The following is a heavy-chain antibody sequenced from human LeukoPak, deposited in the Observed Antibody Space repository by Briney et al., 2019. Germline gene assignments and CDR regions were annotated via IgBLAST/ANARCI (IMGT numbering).Heavy chain of an antibody. Sequence: SETLSLTCAVYGGSFSGYYWSWIRQPPGKGLEWIGEINHSGSTNYNPSLKSRVTISVDTSKNQFSLKLSSVTAADTAVYYCARGAKRITIFGVVRHLRYYYMDVRGKGTTVTVSS. CDR1: GGSFSGYY. V-gene: IGHV4-34*01. CDR3: ARGAKRITIFGVVRHLRYYYMDV. D-gene: IGHD3-3*01. J-gene: IGHJ6*03. CDR2: INHSGST.